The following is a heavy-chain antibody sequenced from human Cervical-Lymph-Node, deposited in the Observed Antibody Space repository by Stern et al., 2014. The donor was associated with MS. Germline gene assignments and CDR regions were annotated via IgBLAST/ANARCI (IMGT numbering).Heavy chain of an antibody. V-gene: IGHV3-48*02. Sequence: DQLVQSGGNLVRPGGSLRLACAASGFTFSDFSINWVRQAPGKGLELISSISRRGITYYADSVKGRFTSSRDNAKNSLYLHMSSLRDEDTAVYYCATLDAWGQGTLVIVSS. J-gene: IGHJ5*02. CDR3: ATLDA. CDR2: ISRRGIT. CDR1: GFTFSDFS.